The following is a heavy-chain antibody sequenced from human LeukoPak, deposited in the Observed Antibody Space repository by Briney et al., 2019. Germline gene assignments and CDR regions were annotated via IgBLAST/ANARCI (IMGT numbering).Heavy chain of an antibody. V-gene: IGHV1-2*02. CDR1: GYTFTGYY. Sequence: ASVKVSCKASGYTFTGYYMHWVRQAPGQGLEWMGWINPNSGGTNYAQKFQGRVTMTRDTSISTAYMELSRLRSEDTAVYYCARGVYSTSSVNWFDPWGQGTLVTVSS. CDR2: INPNSGGT. CDR3: ARGVYSTSSVNWFDP. J-gene: IGHJ5*02. D-gene: IGHD6-6*01.